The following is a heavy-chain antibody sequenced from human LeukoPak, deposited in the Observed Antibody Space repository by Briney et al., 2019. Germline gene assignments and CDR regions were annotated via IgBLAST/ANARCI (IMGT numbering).Heavy chain of an antibody. V-gene: IGHV1-18*01. CDR1: GYTFTSYG. CDR2: ISAYNGNT. D-gene: IGHD3-10*01. Sequence: ASVKVSFKASGYTFTSYGISWVRQAPGQGLEWMGWISAYNGNTNYEQKLPGRVTMTTDTSTGTAYMELRSLRSDDTAVYYCAKDPTTGLWFDKYNWFDPWGQGTLVTVSS. J-gene: IGHJ5*02. CDR3: AKDPTTGLWFDKYNWFDP.